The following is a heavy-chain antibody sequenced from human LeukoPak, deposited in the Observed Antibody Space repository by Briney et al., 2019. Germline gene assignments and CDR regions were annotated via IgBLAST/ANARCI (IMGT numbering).Heavy chain of an antibody. CDR2: INPNSGGT. V-gene: IGHV1-2*02. CDR3: ARGGVVGATDS. CDR1: GYTFTSYA. J-gene: IGHJ4*02. Sequence: ASVKVSCKTSGYTFTSYAMNWVRQAPGQGLEWMGWINPNSGGTNYAQKFQGRVTMTRDTSISTAYMELSRLRSDDTAVYYCARGGVVGATDSWGQGTLVTVSS. D-gene: IGHD1-26*01.